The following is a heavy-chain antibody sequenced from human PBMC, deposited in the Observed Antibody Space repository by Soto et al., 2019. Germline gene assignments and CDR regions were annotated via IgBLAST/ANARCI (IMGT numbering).Heavy chain of an antibody. CDR2: IIPILGIA. Sequence: QVQLVQSGAEVKKPGSSVKVSCKASGGTFSSYTISWVRQAPGQGLEWMGRIIPILGIANYAQKFQGRVTITADKSTSTAYMGLSSLRSEDTAVYYCATARELRYFDWNIPHWYFDLWGRGTLVTVSS. CDR3: ATARELRYFDWNIPHWYFDL. J-gene: IGHJ2*01. CDR1: GGTFSSYT. V-gene: IGHV1-69*02. D-gene: IGHD3-9*01.